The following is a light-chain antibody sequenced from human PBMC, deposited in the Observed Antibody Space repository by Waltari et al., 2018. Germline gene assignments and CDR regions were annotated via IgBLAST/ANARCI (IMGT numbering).Light chain of an antibody. CDR2: KAS. CDR1: QSISSW. Sequence: DIQMTQSPSTLSASVGDRVTITCRASQSISSWLAWYQQTPGKAPKLLIYKASGLESGVPSRFIVSGSGTEFTLTISSLQPDDFATYYCQQYTRTFGQGTKVEIK. J-gene: IGKJ1*01. V-gene: IGKV1-5*03. CDR3: QQYTRT.